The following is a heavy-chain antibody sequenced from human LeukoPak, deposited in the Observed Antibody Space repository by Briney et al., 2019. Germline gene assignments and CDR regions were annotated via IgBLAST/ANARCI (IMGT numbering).Heavy chain of an antibody. CDR2: IKQDGSEK. V-gene: IGHV3-7*01. D-gene: IGHD3-3*01. CDR1: GFTFSSYW. Sequence: GGSLRLSCAASGFTFSSYWMSWVRQAPGKGLEWVANIKQDGSEKYYVDSVKGRFTISRDNAKNSLYLQMNSLRAEDTAVYYCARETGYYDFWSGYIDYWGQGTLVTVSS. J-gene: IGHJ4*02. CDR3: ARETGYYDFWSGYIDY.